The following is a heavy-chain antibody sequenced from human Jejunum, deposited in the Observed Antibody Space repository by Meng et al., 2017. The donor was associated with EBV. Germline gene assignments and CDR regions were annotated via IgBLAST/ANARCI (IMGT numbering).Heavy chain of an antibody. CDR1: GGSISSSNW. V-gene: IGHV4-4*02. J-gene: IGHJ5*02. D-gene: IGHD2-21*01. Sequence: VQLQESGAGLVKPSGTLSLTCTASGGSISSSNWWSWVRQPPGKGLEWIGEIDHSGTTNYNPSLKSRVTISVDNSKNQFSLKLTSVTAADTAVYYCGSNGVIGPRDGVDPWGQGTLLTVSS. CDR3: GSNGVIGPRDGVDP. CDR2: IDHSGTT.